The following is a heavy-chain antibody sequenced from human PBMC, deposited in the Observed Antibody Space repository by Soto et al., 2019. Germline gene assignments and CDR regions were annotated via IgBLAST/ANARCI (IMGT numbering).Heavy chain of an antibody. CDR1: GFTFSSYS. Sequence: EVQLVESGGGLVKPGGSLRLSCAASGFTFSSYSMNWVRQAPGKGREWVSSISSSSTYIYYADSVKGRFTISRDSAKNSLYLQMNSLRAEDTAVYYCVRDLYYYYHWLDPWVQGTLVTVSS. J-gene: IGHJ5*02. CDR3: VRDLYYYYHWLDP. D-gene: IGHD3-10*01. CDR2: ISSSSTYI. V-gene: IGHV3-21*01.